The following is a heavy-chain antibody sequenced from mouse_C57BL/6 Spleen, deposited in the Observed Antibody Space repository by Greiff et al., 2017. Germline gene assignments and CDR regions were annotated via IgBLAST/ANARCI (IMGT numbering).Heavy chain of an antibody. CDR1: GYAFSSSW. J-gene: IGHJ2*01. Sequence: VQLQQSGPELVKPGASVKISCKASGYAFSSSWMNWVKQRPGKGLEWIGRIYPGDGDTNYNGKFKGKATLTADKSSSTAYMQLSSLTSEDSAVYCCARGSFYYFDYWGQGTTLTVSS. D-gene: IGHD1-1*01. CDR2: IYPGDGDT. V-gene: IGHV1-82*01. CDR3: ARGSFYYFDY.